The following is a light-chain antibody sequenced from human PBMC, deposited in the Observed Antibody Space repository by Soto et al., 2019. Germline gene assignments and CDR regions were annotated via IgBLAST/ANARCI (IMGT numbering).Light chain of an antibody. V-gene: IGKV3-20*01. CDR3: QQYGTSPKT. J-gene: IGKJ1*01. Sequence: DIVLTQSPGTLSLSPGEGATLSCRASQSLSSGYLAWYQQKPGQAPRLLIYGASRRATGIPDRFSGGGSGTDFTLTISRLEPEDFAVYYCQQYGTSPKTFGQGPKVEIK. CDR1: QSLSSGY. CDR2: GAS.